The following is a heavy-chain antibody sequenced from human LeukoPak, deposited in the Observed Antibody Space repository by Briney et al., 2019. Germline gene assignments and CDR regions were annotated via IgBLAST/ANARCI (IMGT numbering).Heavy chain of an antibody. J-gene: IGHJ6*03. Sequence: GGSLRLSCVASGFTFSTYAMHWVRQAPGKGLECVAVISYDGSNKYYADSVKGRFTISRDNPKNTLYLQMNSLRAEDTAVYFCAKAESTSSGYYYYMDVWGKGTTVTVSS. CDR2: ISYDGSNK. D-gene: IGHD6-6*01. CDR1: GFTFSTYA. V-gene: IGHV3-30-3*01. CDR3: AKAESTSSGYYYYMDV.